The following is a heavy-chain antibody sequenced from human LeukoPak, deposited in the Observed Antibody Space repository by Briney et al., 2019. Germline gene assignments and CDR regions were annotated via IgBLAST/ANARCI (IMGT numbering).Heavy chain of an antibody. J-gene: IGHJ4*02. V-gene: IGHV3-15*01. CDR3: ITDKPYRWLRTFDY. D-gene: IGHD5-12*01. CDR2: IRTKVDGGAT. Sequence: GGSLRLSCAASGFSFSDARMTWVRQAPGKGLEWVGRIRTKVDGGATDYAAPVKGRFTISRDDSKSTVYLQMNSLKIEDTAVYYCITDKPYRWLRTFDYWGQGTLVTVSS. CDR1: GFSFSDAR.